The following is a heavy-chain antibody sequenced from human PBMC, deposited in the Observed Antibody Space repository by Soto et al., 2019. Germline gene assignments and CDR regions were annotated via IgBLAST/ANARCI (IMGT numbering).Heavy chain of an antibody. V-gene: IGHV1-69*13. J-gene: IGHJ4*02. Sequence: SVKVSCKASGGTFSSFGISWVRQAPGQGLEWMGGIIPVFGRPNYAQRFRGRLTITADESTNTGYMELISLRSGDTAVYYCAREGSGYNFWGQGTQVTVSS. CDR2: IIPVFGRP. CDR1: GGTFSSFG. CDR3: AREGSGYNF. D-gene: IGHD5-12*01.